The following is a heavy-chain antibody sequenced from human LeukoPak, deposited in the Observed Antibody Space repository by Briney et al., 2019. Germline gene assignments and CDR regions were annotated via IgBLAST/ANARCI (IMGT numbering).Heavy chain of an antibody. V-gene: IGHV1-2*02. CDR2: INPNGGGT. J-gene: IGHJ4*02. CDR1: GYTFTGYY. D-gene: IGHD5-18*01. Sequence: APVNVSCKASGYTFTGYYMHWVRQAPGQGLERMGWINPNGGGTKCAQKFQGRVTMTRDTSISTAYMELSRLRSDDTAVYYCARDGQTLGYGYWGKGTLIIVSS. CDR3: ARDGQTLGYGY.